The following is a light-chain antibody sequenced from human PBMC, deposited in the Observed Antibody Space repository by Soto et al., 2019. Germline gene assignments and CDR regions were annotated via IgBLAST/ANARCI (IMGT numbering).Light chain of an antibody. CDR3: QQYGSSPLT. CDR2: GAS. J-gene: IGKJ4*01. V-gene: IGKV3-20*01. CDR1: QSVSSSY. Sequence: EIVLTQSPGTLSLSTGERATQSSMASQSVSSSYLAWYQQKPGQAPRLLIYGASSRATGIPDRFSGSGSGTDFTLTISRLEPEDFAVYYCQQYGSSPLTFGGGTKVDIK.